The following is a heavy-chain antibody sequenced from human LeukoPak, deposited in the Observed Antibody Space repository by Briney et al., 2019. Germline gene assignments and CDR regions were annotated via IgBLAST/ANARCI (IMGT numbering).Heavy chain of an antibody. CDR2: ISGFNGNT. D-gene: IGHD6-19*01. Sequence: ASVTVSCKASGYTFTSYGISWVRQAPGQGLEWMGWISGFNGNTKYALNLQGRVTMTTDTSTSTAYMELRSLRSDDTAVYYCATWAEQWLVRFDYWGQGTLVTVSS. CDR1: GYTFTSYG. J-gene: IGHJ4*02. V-gene: IGHV1-18*01. CDR3: ATWAEQWLVRFDY.